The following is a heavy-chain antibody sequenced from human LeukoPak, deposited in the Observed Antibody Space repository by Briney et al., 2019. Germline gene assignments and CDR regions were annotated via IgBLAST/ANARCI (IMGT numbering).Heavy chain of an antibody. J-gene: IGHJ4*02. CDR1: GYTLTSYG. CDR3: ARGSLALRGGGSCYYHY. CDR2: ISAYSGKT. Sequence: GASVKVSCKASGYTLTSYGITWVRQAPGQGLEWGGWISAYSGKTNYAQKLQGRVTITTDTSTSTAYMELRRLRSGDTAVYYCARGSLALRGGGSCYYHYWGQGTLVTVSS. V-gene: IGHV1-18*01. D-gene: IGHD2-15*01.